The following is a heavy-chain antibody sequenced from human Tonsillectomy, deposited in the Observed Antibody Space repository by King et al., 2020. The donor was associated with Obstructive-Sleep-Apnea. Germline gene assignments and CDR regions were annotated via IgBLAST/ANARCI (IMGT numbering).Heavy chain of an antibody. CDR3: ARDGNPDVRYFARTVIGPEHFLH. J-gene: IGHJ1*01. V-gene: IGHV1-2*02. D-gene: IGHD3-9*01. Sequence: VQLVESGAEVKRPGASVKVSCKASGYTFTWYYMHWVRQAPGQGPEWMGWINPNGGATNYAQKFQGKVTMTRDSSISTAYLELRSLGSVDTAVSYCARDGNPDVRYFARTVIGPEHFLHWGQGTLVTVSS. CDR1: GYTFTWYY. CDR2: INPNGGAT.